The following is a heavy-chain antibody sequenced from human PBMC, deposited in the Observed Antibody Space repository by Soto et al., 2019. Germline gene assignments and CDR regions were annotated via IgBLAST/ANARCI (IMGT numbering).Heavy chain of an antibody. CDR1: GGTFSSYA. CDR3: ARGGRGRGSYDSSGYYAY. CDR2: IIPIFGTA. V-gene: IGHV1-69*13. Sequence: VKVSCKASGGTFSSYAISWVRQAPGQGLEWMGGIIPIFGTANYAQKFQGRVTITADESTSTAYMELSSLRSEDTAVYYCARGGRGRGSYDSSGYYAYWGQGTLVTVSS. J-gene: IGHJ4*02. D-gene: IGHD3-22*01.